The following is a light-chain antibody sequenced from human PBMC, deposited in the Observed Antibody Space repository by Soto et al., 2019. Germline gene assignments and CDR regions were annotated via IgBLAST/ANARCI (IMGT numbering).Light chain of an antibody. J-gene: IGKJ5*01. CDR3: QQYNNWPPIT. Sequence: ERVMTQSPASLSVSPGERAALSCRASQSVGRNLAWYQQKPGQAPRLLIYDASTRATGIPARFSGGGSGTEFTLSISSLQSEDFAVYYCQQYNNWPPITFGQGTRLEIK. V-gene: IGKV3-15*01. CDR2: DAS. CDR1: QSVGRN.